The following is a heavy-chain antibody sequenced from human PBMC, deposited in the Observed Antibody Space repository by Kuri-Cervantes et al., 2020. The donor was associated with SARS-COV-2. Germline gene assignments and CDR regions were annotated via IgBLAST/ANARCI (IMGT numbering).Heavy chain of an antibody. V-gene: IGHV1-2*04. CDR1: GYTFTGYY. CDR2: INPNSGGT. D-gene: IGHD3-10*01. Sequence: ASVKVSCRASGYTFTGYYMHWVRQAPGQGFEWMGWINPNSGGTNYAQKFQGWVTMTRDTSISTAYMELSRLRSDDTAVYYCARASVRGIIITYHSYGMDVWGQGTTVTVSS. CDR3: ARASVRGIIITYHSYGMDV. J-gene: IGHJ6*02.